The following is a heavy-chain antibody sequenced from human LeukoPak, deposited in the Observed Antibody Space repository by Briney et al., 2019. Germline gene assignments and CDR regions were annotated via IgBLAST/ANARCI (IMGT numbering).Heavy chain of an antibody. CDR2: IYYSGST. D-gene: IGHD4-23*01. V-gene: IGHV4-59*01. J-gene: IGHJ4*02. CDR1: GGSISSYY. Sequence: SETLSLTCTVSGGSISSYYWSWIRQPPGKGLEWIGYIYYSGSTNYNPSLKSRVTISVDTSKNQFSLKLSSVTAADTAVYYCARGRIRDYGGNSIYYFDYWGQGTLVTVSS. CDR3: ARGRIRDYGGNSIYYFDY.